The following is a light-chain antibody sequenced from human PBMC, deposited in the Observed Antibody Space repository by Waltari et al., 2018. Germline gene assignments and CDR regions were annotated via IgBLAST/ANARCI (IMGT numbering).Light chain of an antibody. V-gene: IGLV2-14*01. CDR1: RGDVGGANY. CDR2: DVS. Sequence: QSALPQPASVSGSPVQSITISCTGTRGDVGGANYVSWYQQPPGKAPKLMIYDVSNRPSGVSNRFSASKSGNTASLTISGLQAEDEGDYYCSSYASVSSLVFGGGTRLTVL. CDR3: SSYASVSSLV. J-gene: IGLJ2*01.